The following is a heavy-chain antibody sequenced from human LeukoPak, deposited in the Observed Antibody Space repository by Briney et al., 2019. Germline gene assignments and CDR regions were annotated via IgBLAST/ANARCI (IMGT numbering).Heavy chain of an antibody. D-gene: IGHD6-13*01. CDR1: GFTFSSYA. CDR2: ISYDGSNK. CDR3: ARSMYSSSWYRDY. V-gene: IGHV3-30-3*01. J-gene: IGHJ4*02. Sequence: GGSLRLSCAASGFTFSSYAMHWVRQAPGKGLEWVAVISYDGSNKYYADSVKGRFTISRDNSKNTLYLQMNSLRAEDTAFYYCARSMYSSSWYRDYWGQGTLVTVSS.